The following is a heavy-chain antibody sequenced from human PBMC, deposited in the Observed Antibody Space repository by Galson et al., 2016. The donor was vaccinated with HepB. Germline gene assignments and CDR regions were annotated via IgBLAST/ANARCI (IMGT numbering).Heavy chain of an antibody. Sequence: SLRLSCAASGFTFSSYAMRWVRQAPGKGLEWVSAISGSGGNSYYADSVKGRFTISRDNSKNTLYVQMHSLRAEDTAVYYCAKDYYDSSGYRSYWYFDLWGRGTLVTVSS. D-gene: IGHD3-22*01. J-gene: IGHJ2*01. CDR1: GFTFSSYA. V-gene: IGHV3-23*01. CDR2: ISGSGGNS. CDR3: AKDYYDSSGYRSYWYFDL.